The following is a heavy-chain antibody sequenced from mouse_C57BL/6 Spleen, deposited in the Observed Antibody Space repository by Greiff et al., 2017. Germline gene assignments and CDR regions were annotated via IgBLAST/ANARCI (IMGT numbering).Heavy chain of an antibody. CDR3: ARHEARLYAMDY. V-gene: IGHV1-62-2*01. CDR2: FYPGSGSI. J-gene: IGHJ4*01. CDR1: GYTFTEYT. Sequence: VHLVESGAELVKPGASVKLSCKASGYTFTEYTIHWVKQRSGQGLEWIGWFYPGSGSIKYNEKFKDKATLTADKSSSTVYMELSRLTSEDSAVYFCARHEARLYAMDYWGQGTSVTVSS. D-gene: IGHD3-1*01.